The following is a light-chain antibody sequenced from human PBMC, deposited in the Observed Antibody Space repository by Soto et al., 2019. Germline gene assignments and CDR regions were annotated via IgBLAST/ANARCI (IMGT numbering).Light chain of an antibody. CDR3: QQYNKWPIT. V-gene: IGKV3-15*01. CDR1: QSVSSN. J-gene: IGKJ5*01. Sequence: IVITQSPATLSVSTGERATLSCRASQSVSSNLAWYQQKPGQAPRLLIYGASTRATGIPARFSGSGSGTEFTLTISSLQSEDFAVYYCQQYNKWPITFGQGTRLEIK. CDR2: GAS.